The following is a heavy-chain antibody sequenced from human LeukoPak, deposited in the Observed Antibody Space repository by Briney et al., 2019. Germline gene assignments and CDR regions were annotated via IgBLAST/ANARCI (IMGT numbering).Heavy chain of an antibody. V-gene: IGHV4-34*01. CDR2: IYHSGST. J-gene: IGHJ2*01. CDR3: ASRNWYFDL. D-gene: IGHD1-14*01. CDR1: GGSFSGYY. Sequence: PSETLSLTCAVYGGSFSGYYWSWIRQPPGKGLEWIGSIYHSGSTYYNPSLKSRVSISVDTSKNQFSLKLSSVTAADTAVYYCASRNWYFDLWGRGTLVTVSS.